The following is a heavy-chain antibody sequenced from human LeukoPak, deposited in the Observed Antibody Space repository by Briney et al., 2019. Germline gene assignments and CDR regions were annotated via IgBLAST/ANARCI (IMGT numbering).Heavy chain of an antibody. CDR1: GGSISSYY. D-gene: IGHD3-10*01. J-gene: IGHJ4*02. V-gene: IGHV4-59*08. Sequence: SETLSLTCTVSGGSISSYYWSWVRQPPGKGLEWIGYISYSGSTNFNPSLKSRVTISVDTSKNQFSLTLSSVTAADTAVYYCARGSGSYATPFDYWGQGTLVTVSS. CDR2: ISYSGST. CDR3: ARGSGSYATPFDY.